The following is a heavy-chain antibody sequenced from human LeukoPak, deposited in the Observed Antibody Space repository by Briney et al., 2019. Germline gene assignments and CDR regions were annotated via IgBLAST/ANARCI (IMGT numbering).Heavy chain of an antibody. V-gene: IGHV3-30*04. CDR1: GFTFSSYA. Sequence: GGSLRLSCAASGFTFSSYAMHWVRQAPGKGLEWVAVISYDGSNKYYADSVKGRFTISRDNSKNTLYLQMNSLRAEDTAVYYCANTVAGPPDYWGQGTLVTVSS. J-gene: IGHJ4*02. CDR3: ANTVAGPPDY. D-gene: IGHD6-19*01. CDR2: ISYDGSNK.